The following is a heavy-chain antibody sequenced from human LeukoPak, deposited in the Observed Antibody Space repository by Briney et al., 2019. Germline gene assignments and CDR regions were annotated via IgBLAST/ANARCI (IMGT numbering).Heavy chain of an antibody. CDR2: INKDGSEK. D-gene: IGHD1-1*01. Sequence: GGSLRLSCAASGFTFTTYFMTWVRQAPGKGLEWVAHINKDGSEKYYVDSVKGRFTISRDNAKNSVYLQMNSLRAEDTAVYYCARENWTNDYWGQGTLVTVSS. V-gene: IGHV3-7*01. J-gene: IGHJ4*02. CDR1: GFTFTTYF. CDR3: ARENWTNDY.